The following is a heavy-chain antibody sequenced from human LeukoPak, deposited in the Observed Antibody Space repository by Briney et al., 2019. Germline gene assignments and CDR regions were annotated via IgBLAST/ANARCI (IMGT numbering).Heavy chain of an antibody. J-gene: IGHJ4*02. D-gene: IGHD4-23*01. CDR2: IYYSGST. V-gene: IGHV4-59*08. CDR3: ARGVTPDYSDY. CDR1: GGSISSYY. Sequence: SETLSLTCTVSGGSISSYYWSWIRQPPGKGLEWIGYIYYSGSTNYNPSLKSRVTISVDTSKNQFSLKLSSVTAADTARYYCARGVTPDYSDYWGQGTLVTVSS.